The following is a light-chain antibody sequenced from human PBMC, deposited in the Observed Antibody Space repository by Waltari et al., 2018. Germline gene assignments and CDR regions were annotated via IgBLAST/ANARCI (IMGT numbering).Light chain of an antibody. CDR1: QSLTSN. Sequence: VMTQSPATLSVSPGDSVTLSCRASQSLTSNFAWYQQKPGQPPRLLIFGASTRATGVSDRFSGSGTTTQFSLTISSLQPEDFAVYFCQQYNRWPSTFGQGTKLDIK. V-gene: IGKV3-15*01. CDR2: GAS. CDR3: QQYNRWPST. J-gene: IGKJ2*01.